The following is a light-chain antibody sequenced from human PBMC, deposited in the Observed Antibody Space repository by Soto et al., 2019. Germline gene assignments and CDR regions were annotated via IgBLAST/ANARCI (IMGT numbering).Light chain of an antibody. CDR1: QSVGSY. V-gene: IGKV3-11*01. Sequence: PGERATLSCRASQSVGSYLAWYQQKPGQAPRLLIYDASNRATGIPARFSGSGSGTDFTLTISSLEPEDFAVYYCQQRTVRTPEIAFGQGTRLEIK. J-gene: IGKJ5*01. CDR3: QQRTVRTPEIA. CDR2: DAS.